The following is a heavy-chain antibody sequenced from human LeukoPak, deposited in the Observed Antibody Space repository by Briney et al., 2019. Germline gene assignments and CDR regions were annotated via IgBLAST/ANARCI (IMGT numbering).Heavy chain of an antibody. CDR3: ARRGSSSWYSYWVSHFDL. V-gene: IGHV4-34*01. Sequence: SETLSLTCAVYGGSFSGYYWSWIRQPPGKGLGWIGEINHSGSTNYNPSLKGRVTISADTSKNQFSLKLSSVTAADTAVYYCARRGSSSWYSYWVSHFDLWGRGTLVTVSS. CDR2: INHSGST. CDR1: GGSFSGYY. J-gene: IGHJ2*01. D-gene: IGHD6-13*01.